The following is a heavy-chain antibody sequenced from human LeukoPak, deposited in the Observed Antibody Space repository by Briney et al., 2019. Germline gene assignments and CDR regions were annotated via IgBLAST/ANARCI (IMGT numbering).Heavy chain of an antibody. V-gene: IGHV1-69*06. CDR1: GGTFSSYA. J-gene: IGHJ5*02. CDR3: ATVPVPYCSGGSCYSGWFDP. D-gene: IGHD2-15*01. CDR2: IIPIFGTA. Sequence: SVKVSCKASGGTFSSYAISWVRQAPGQWLEWMGGIIPIFGTANYAQKFQGRVTMTEDTSTDTAYMELSSLRSEDTAVYYCATVPVPYCSGGSCYSGWFDPWGQGTLVTVSS.